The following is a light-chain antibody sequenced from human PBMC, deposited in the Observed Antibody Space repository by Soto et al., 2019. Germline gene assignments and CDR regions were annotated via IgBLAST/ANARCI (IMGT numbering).Light chain of an antibody. Sequence: ALGASGGNKVTITCRASQSISTYLNWYQKKPGKAPNLLIYDASRLQSGVPSRFSGSGGGTDFTLSISSVQPEDFATYFCQHTYMHPITFGQGARLE. V-gene: IGKV1-39*01. CDR2: DAS. CDR1: QSISTY. CDR3: QHTYMHPIT. J-gene: IGKJ5*01.